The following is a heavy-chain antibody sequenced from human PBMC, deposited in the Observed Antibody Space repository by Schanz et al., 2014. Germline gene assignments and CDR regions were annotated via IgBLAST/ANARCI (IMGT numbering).Heavy chain of an antibody. CDR1: GFSLNTYG. D-gene: IGHD4-17*01. CDR2: IWNNGVTK. J-gene: IGHJ4*02. V-gene: IGHV3-33*01. Sequence: QAQLMESGGGVVQPGTSLILSCSASGFSLNTYGIHWFRQPAGKGLEWVAVIWNNGVTKYYADSVRGRFTISRDRFQNTLYLRMSSLRAEDTAVYYCARPRFGYGEVDYWGQGTLVTVSS. CDR3: ARPRFGYGEVDY.